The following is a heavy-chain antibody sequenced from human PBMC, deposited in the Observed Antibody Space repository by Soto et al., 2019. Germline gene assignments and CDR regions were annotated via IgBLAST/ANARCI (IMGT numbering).Heavy chain of an antibody. CDR1: GFTFSSYS. CDR2: ISSSSSYI. Sequence: PGGSLRLSCAASGFTFSSYSMNWVRQAPGKGLEWVSSISSSSSYIYYADSVKGRFTISRDNAKNSLYLQMNSLRAEDTAVYYCARAGYSGYDFIFWFDPWGQGTLVTVSS. D-gene: IGHD5-12*01. J-gene: IGHJ5*02. V-gene: IGHV3-21*01. CDR3: ARAGYSGYDFIFWFDP.